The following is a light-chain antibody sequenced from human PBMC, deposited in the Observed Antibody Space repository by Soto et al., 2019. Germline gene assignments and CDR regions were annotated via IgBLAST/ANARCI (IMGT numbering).Light chain of an antibody. Sequence: DIQMTQSPSSLSASVGDRVTITCRASQDIYNYLAWYQQRPGQVPKLLIYHASTLQSGVPSRFSGSGSGTDFTLTISSLQPEDVETYYCQKYYSAVFTFGPGTKLDIK. CDR2: HAS. V-gene: IGKV1-27*01. CDR3: QKYYSAVFT. CDR1: QDIYNY. J-gene: IGKJ3*01.